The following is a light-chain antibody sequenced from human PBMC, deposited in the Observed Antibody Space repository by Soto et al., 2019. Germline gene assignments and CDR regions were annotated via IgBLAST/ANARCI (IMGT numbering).Light chain of an antibody. CDR3: HQYGSSPLT. Sequence: EIVLPQSPGTLSLSPGERATLSCRASQSVTSSYLAWYQQKPGQAPRLLIYGASSRATGSPDRFSGSGSGTDFTLTISRLEPQDFAMYYCHQYGSSPLTVGGGTKVEIK. J-gene: IGKJ4*01. CDR1: QSVTSSY. V-gene: IGKV3-20*01. CDR2: GAS.